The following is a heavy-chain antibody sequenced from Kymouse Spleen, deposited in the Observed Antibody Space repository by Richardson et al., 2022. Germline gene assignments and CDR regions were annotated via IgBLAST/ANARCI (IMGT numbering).Heavy chain of an antibody. CDR1: GGSVSSGSYY. Sequence: QVQLQESGPGLVKPSETLSLTCTVSGGSVSSGSYYWSWIRQPPGKGLEWIGYIYYSGSTNYNPSLKSRVTISVDTSKNQFSLKLSSVTAADTAVYYCARERGSSSSFDYWGQGTLVTVSS. CDR2: IYYSGST. D-gene: IGHD6-6*01. CDR3: ARERGSSSSFDY. J-gene: IGHJ4*02. V-gene: IGHV4-61*01.